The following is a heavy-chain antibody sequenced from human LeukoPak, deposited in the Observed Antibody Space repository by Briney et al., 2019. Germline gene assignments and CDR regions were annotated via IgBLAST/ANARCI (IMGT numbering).Heavy chain of an antibody. J-gene: IGHJ4*02. CDR3: ARGTIVVPFDY. D-gene: IGHD2-21*01. V-gene: IGHV4-38-2*02. Sequence: PSETLSLTCTVSGYSISSGYYWGWIRQPPGKGLEWIGSIYHSGSTYYNPSLKSRVTISVDTSKNQFSLKLSSVTAADTAVYYCARGTIVVPFDYWGQGTLVTVPS. CDR2: IYHSGST. CDR1: GYSISSGYY.